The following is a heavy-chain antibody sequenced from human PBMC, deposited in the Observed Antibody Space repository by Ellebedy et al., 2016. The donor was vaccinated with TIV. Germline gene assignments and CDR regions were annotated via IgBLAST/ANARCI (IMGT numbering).Heavy chain of an antibody. J-gene: IGHJ4*02. D-gene: IGHD3-9*01. Sequence: ASVKVSCKASGYTFTSYGISWVRQAPGQGLEWMGWISAYNGNTNYAQKLQGRVTMTTDTSTSTAYMELRSLRSDDTAVYYCARDPHDILTGIIHPPDYWGQGTLVTVSS. V-gene: IGHV1-18*01. CDR2: ISAYNGNT. CDR1: GYTFTSYG. CDR3: ARDPHDILTGIIHPPDY.